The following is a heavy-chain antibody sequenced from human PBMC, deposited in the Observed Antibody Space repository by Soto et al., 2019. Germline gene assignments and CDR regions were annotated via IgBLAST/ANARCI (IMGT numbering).Heavy chain of an antibody. CDR2: PRNRGHGYAT. Sequence: GGSLRLSCAASRFNFSDFTIHWVRQAFGKGLERVGRPRNRGHGYATGYAASVKGRFTISRDNSKNTAYLQKNSLKTDDTAVYYCTRRAPSGHSDYWGQGTLVTVSS. J-gene: IGHJ4*02. CDR1: RFNFSDFT. V-gene: IGHV3-73*01. CDR3: TRRAPSGHSDY.